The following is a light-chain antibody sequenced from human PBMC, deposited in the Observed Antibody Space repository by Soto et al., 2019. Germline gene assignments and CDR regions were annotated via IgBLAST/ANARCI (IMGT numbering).Light chain of an antibody. CDR3: QKYNSDPLT. Sequence: IQTTQTPSFLFSAGGSNDHFTGRASQGISNYLAWYQQKPGKVPKLLIYVASTLHSGVPSRFSGSRSGTDFTLTISSLQPEDVATYYCQKYNSDPLTFGGGTKVDI. CDR2: VAS. V-gene: IGKV1-27*01. CDR1: QGISNY. J-gene: IGKJ4*01.